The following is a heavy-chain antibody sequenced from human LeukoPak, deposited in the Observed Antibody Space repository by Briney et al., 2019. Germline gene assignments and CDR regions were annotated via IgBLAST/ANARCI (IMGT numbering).Heavy chain of an antibody. Sequence: SETLSLTCTVSGGSISSYYWNWIRQPPGEGLEWIGYFHYSGSTNYNPSLKSRVTISVDTSKNQFSLKLSSVTAADTAVYYCARWGSIAVAGTSGWFDPWGQGTLVTVSS. J-gene: IGHJ5*02. CDR3: ARWGSIAVAGTSGWFDP. CDR2: FHYSGST. V-gene: IGHV4-59*12. CDR1: GGSISSYY. D-gene: IGHD6-19*01.